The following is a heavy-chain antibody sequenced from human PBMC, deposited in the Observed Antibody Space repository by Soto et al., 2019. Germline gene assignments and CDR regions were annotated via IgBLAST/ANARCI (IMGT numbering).Heavy chain of an antibody. CDR1: GGSISSSSYF. D-gene: IGHD2-21*02. J-gene: IGHJ5*02. Sequence: QLQLQESGPGLVKPSETLSLTCSVSGGSISSSSYFWGWTRQPPGKGLEWIGSIYYSGSTYYNPTLTSRVTVSVDLSKNLFSLKLSSLTAADTAVYYCVRHPSDSWFDPWGQGTLVSVSS. CDR2: IYYSGST. CDR3: VRHPSDSWFDP. V-gene: IGHV4-39*01.